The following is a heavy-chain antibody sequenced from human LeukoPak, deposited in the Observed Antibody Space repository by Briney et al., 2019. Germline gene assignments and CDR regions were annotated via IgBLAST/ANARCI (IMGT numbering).Heavy chain of an antibody. CDR2: VSKRSTYI. CDR1: RFTFRDYT. J-gene: IGHJ4*02. Sequence: GGSLRLSCAASRFTFRDYTMHWVRQAPGKGLDWVSSVSKRSTYIYYADSVKGRFTISRDNAKNSLYLQMNSLRAEDTAVYYCARGIVVVVAAITYYFDYWGQGTLVTVSS. V-gene: IGHV3-21*01. D-gene: IGHD2-15*01. CDR3: ARGIVVVVAAITYYFDY.